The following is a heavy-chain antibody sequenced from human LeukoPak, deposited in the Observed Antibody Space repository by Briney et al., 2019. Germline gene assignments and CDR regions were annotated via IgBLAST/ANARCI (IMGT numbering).Heavy chain of an antibody. J-gene: IGHJ5*02. CDR3: ARVGLGYCSGGSCSTWFDP. Sequence: SETPPLTCTVSGGSISSYYWSWIRQPPGKGLEWIEYIYYSGSTNYNPSLKSRVTISVDTSKNQFSLKLSSVTAADTAVYYCARVGLGYCSGGSCSTWFDPWGQGTLVTVSS. V-gene: IGHV4-59*01. CDR1: GGSISSYY. D-gene: IGHD2-15*01. CDR2: IYYSGST.